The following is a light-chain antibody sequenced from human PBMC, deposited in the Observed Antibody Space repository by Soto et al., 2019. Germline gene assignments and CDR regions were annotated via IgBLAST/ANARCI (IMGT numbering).Light chain of an antibody. CDR2: ATS. CDR1: QSISRTY. Sequence: ENVLPQSPGTLSLSPGERATLSCRASQSISRTYLAWYQQKPVQAPRLLIYATSSRATGIPDRFSGSGSGTDFTLTISRLEPEDFAVYYCQQYGRSGTFGQGTKVDIK. CDR3: QQYGRSGT. V-gene: IGKV3-20*01. J-gene: IGKJ1*01.